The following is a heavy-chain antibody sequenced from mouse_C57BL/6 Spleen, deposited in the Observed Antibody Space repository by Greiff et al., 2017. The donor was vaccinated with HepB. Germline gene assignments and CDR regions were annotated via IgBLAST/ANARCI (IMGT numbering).Heavy chain of an antibody. Sequence: VQLQQSGAELVKPGASVKISCKASGYAFSSYWMNWVKQRPGKGLEWIGQIYPGDGDTNYNGKFKGKATLTADKSSSTAYMQLSSLTSEDSAVYFCARGSYYYGPYYYAMDYWGQGTSVTVSS. V-gene: IGHV1-80*01. CDR3: ARGSYYYGPYYYAMDY. CDR1: GYAFSSYW. CDR2: IYPGDGDT. J-gene: IGHJ4*01. D-gene: IGHD1-1*01.